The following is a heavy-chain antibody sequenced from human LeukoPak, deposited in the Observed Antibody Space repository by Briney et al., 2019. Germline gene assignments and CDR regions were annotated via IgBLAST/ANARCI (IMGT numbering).Heavy chain of an antibody. J-gene: IGHJ3*02. V-gene: IGHV3-21*01. Sequence: PGGSLRLSCAASGFTFSSYSMNWVRQAPGKGLEWVSSISSSSSYIYYADSVKGRFTISRDNAKNLLYLQMNSLRAEDTAVYYCARDSGYYDSSGYYYSYAFDIWGQGTMVTVSS. CDR3: ARDSGYYDSSGYYYSYAFDI. CDR2: ISSSSSYI. D-gene: IGHD3-22*01. CDR1: GFTFSSYS.